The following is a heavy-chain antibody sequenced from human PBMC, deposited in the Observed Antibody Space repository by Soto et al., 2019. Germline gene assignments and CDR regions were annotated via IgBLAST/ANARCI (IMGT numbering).Heavy chain of an antibody. Sequence: PGGSLRLSCAASGFTVSSNYMSWVRQAPGKGLEWVSVIYSGGSTYYADSVKGRFTISRDNSKNTLYLQMNSLRAEDTAVYYCASGSVYGDRDAFDIWGQGTMVTVSS. J-gene: IGHJ3*02. CDR2: IYSGGST. CDR1: GFTVSSNY. V-gene: IGHV3-53*01. CDR3: ASGSVYGDRDAFDI. D-gene: IGHD4-17*01.